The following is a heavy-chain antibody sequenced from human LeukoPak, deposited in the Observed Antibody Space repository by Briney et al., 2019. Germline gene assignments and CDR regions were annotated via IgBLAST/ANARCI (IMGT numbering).Heavy chain of an antibody. V-gene: IGHV1-18*01. J-gene: IGHJ5*02. CDR2: ISAYNGNT. Sequence: ASVKVPCKASGYTFTSYGISWVRQAPGQGLEWMGWISAYNGNTNYAQKLQGRVTMTTDTSTSTAYMELRSLRSDDTAVYYCARGGGPYSSATEFDPWGQGTLVTVSS. CDR1: GYTFTSYG. CDR3: ARGGGPYSSATEFDP. D-gene: IGHD6-19*01.